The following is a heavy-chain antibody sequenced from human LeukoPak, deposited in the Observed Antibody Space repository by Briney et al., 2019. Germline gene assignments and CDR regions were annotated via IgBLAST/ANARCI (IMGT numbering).Heavy chain of an antibody. V-gene: IGHV4-59*01. CDR3: ARENRYCSSTSCSYYYYMDV. Sequence: SETLSLTCTVSGGSISSYYWSWIRQPPGKGLEWIGYIYYSGSTNDNPSLKSRVTISVDTSKNQFSLKLSSVTAADTAVYYCARENRYCSSTSCSYYYYMDVWGKGTTVTVSS. CDR1: GGSISSYY. CDR2: IYYSGST. J-gene: IGHJ6*03. D-gene: IGHD2-2*01.